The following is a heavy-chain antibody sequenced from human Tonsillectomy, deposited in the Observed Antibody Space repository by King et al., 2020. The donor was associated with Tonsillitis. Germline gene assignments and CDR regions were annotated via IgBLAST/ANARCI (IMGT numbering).Heavy chain of an antibody. CDR1: GASINNYY. CDR2: IYFTGNT. V-gene: IGHV4-59*01. J-gene: IGHJ4*02. D-gene: IGHD4-17*01. CDR3: ARGPTYGDYND. Sequence: VPLQESGPGLVMPSETLSLTCNVSGASINNYYWSWLRQSPGKGLEWIGYIYFTGNTNYNPSLRSRVTISIDTSKTRFSLKINSVTAEDTAVYYCARGPTYGDYNDWGQGTLVTVSS.